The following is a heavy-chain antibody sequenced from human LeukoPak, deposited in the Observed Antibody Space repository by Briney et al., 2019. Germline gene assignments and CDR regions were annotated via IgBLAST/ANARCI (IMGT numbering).Heavy chain of an antibody. V-gene: IGHV3-33*01. CDR2: IWYDGSNK. Sequence: GGSLRLSCAASGFTFSSYGMHWVRQAPGKGLEWVAVIWYDGSNKYYADSVKGRFTVSRDNSKNTLYLQMNSLRAEDTAVYYCARGGQESNWFDPWGQGTLVTVSS. CDR3: ARGGQESNWFDP. D-gene: IGHD3-10*01. CDR1: GFTFSSYG. J-gene: IGHJ5*02.